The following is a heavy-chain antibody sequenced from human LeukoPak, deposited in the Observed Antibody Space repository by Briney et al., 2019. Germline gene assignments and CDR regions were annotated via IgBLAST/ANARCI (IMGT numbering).Heavy chain of an antibody. V-gene: IGHV3-15*04. CDR1: GFTFSNAW. CDR3: ATDLKWDLRNDY. J-gene: IGHJ4*02. D-gene: IGHD1-26*01. CDR2: IGSNTDGGTT. Sequence: KPGGSLRLSCAASGFTFSNAWMTWVRQAPGKGLEWVGRIGSNTDGGTTDYAAPVKGRFTISRDDSKNTLYLQMNSLKTEDTAVYYCATDLKWDLRNDYWGQGTLVTVSS.